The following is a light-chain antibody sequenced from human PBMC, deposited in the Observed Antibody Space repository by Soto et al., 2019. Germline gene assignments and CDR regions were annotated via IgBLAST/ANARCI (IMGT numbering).Light chain of an antibody. Sequence: EIVLTQSPGTLSLSPGERATLSCRASQRVTSSYLAWYQQTPGQAPRLLIYGASSRATGIPARFSGSGSGTDFTLTISRLEPDDFAVYYCQQHGSSPYTFGQGTKLEIK. V-gene: IGKV3-20*01. J-gene: IGKJ2*01. CDR1: QRVTSSY. CDR3: QQHGSSPYT. CDR2: GAS.